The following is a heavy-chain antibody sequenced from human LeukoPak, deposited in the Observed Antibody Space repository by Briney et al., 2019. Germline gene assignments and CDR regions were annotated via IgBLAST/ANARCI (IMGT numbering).Heavy chain of an antibody. J-gene: IGHJ4*02. CDR1: GFTFSSYA. CDR3: ARSDYGDNY. D-gene: IGHD4-17*01. CDR2: ISYDGSNK. V-gene: IGHV3-30*04. Sequence: PGGSLRLSCAASGFTFSSYAMHWVRQAPGKGLEWVAVISYDGSNKYYADSVKGRFTISRDNAKNTLYLQMNRLRVEDTAVYFCARSDYGDNYWGQGTLVTVSS.